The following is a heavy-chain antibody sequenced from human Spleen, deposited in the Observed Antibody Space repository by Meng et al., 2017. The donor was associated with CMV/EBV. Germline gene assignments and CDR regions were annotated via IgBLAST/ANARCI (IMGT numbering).Heavy chain of an antibody. V-gene: IGHV1-2*02. CDR3: TRDAHLTTVTPNWFDP. J-gene: IGHJ5*02. D-gene: IGHD4-17*01. CDR1: GDTFTDYY. CDR2: VNPNSGDT. Sequence: QGRLVQSGAELRKPGASVKVSCKASGDTFTDYYMHWVRQAPGQGLEWMGCVNPNSGDTNYAQKFQGRVTMTRDTSISTAYMELSRLRSDDTAVYYCTRDAHLTTVTPNWFDPWGQGTLVTVSS.